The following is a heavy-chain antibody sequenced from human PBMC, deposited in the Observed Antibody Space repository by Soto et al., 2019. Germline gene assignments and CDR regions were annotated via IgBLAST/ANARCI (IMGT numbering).Heavy chain of an antibody. CDR1: GFTFSSYW. CDR2: INSDGSST. V-gene: IGHV3-74*01. J-gene: IGHJ4*02. Sequence: EVQLVESGGGLVQPGGSLRVSCAASGFTFSSYWMHWVRQAPGKGLVWVSRINSDGSSTSYADSVKGRFTISMDNAKNTLYVQMNILRAEDMAIYYCARRGAVAGLHYGGQGTLVTVSS. CDR3: ARRGAVAGLHY. D-gene: IGHD6-19*01.